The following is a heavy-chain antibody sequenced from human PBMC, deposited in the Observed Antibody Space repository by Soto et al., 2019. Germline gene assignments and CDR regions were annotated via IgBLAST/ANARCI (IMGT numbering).Heavy chain of an antibody. J-gene: IGHJ4*02. D-gene: IGHD3-10*01. CDR1: GFSFIYSG. V-gene: IGHV3-72*01. CDR3: AKASGSYAPLDY. Sequence: GGSLRLSCAASGFSFIYSGMHWVRQAPGKGLEWVGRIRNKANSYTTEYAASVKGRFTISRDDSKNSLYLQMNSLKTEDTAVYYCAKASGSYAPLDYWGQGTLVTVSS. CDR2: IRNKANSYTT.